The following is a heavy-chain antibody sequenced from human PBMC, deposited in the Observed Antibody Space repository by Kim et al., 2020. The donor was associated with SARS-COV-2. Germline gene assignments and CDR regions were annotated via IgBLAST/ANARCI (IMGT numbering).Heavy chain of an antibody. Sequence: TYYADAVKGRCTIAKDNSKNTLYLQMNSLRAEDTAVYYCAKADYGDYIDYWGQGTLVTVSS. J-gene: IGHJ4*02. CDR3: AKADYGDYIDY. CDR2: T. D-gene: IGHD4-17*01. V-gene: IGHV3-23*01.